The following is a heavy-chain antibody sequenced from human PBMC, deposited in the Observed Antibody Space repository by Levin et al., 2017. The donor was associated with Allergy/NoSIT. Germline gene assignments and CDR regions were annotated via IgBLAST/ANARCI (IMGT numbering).Heavy chain of an antibody. Sequence: HAGGSLRLSCAASGFTFSTYAMSWVRQAPGKGLQWVSAISSSGDRTYYADSVKGRFTISRDNSKNTLYLQMNSLRAEDTAVYYCAKEPWGFDYWGQGTLVTVSS. J-gene: IGHJ4*02. CDR1: GFTFSTYA. D-gene: IGHD3-16*01. V-gene: IGHV3-23*01. CDR2: ISSSGDRT. CDR3: AKEPWGFDY.